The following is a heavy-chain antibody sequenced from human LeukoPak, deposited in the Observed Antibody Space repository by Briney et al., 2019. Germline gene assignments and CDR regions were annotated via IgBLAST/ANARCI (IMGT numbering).Heavy chain of an antibody. CDR2: INHSGST. D-gene: IGHD3-3*01. CDR1: GGSFSGYY. V-gene: IGHV4-34*01. CDR3: ARGRPYYDFWSGYEPFDY. Sequence: PSETLSLTCAVYGGSFSGYYWSWIRQPPGKGLEWVGEINHSGSTNYNPSLNSRVTISVATSKNQFSLKLSSVTAADTAVYYCARGRPYYDFWSGYEPFDYWGQGTLVTVSS. J-gene: IGHJ4*02.